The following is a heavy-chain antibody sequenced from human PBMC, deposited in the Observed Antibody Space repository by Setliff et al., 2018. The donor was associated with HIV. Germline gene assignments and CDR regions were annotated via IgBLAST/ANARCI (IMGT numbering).Heavy chain of an antibody. Sequence: GASVKVSCKASGGTFSSYAISWVRQAPGQGLEWMGGIIPIFGTANYAQKFQGRVTMTTDTSTNTAYMELRSLTSDDTAVYYCARGGGLKPFGYQLDYWGQGTLVTVSS. V-gene: IGHV1-69*05. CDR1: GGTFSSYA. D-gene: IGHD2-2*01. CDR2: IIPIFGTA. J-gene: IGHJ4*02. CDR3: ARGGGLKPFGYQLDY.